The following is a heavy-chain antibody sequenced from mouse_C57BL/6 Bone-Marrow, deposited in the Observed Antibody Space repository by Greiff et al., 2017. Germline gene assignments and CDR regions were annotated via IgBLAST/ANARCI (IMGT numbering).Heavy chain of an antibody. CDR1: GFTFSSYA. D-gene: IGHD1-1*01. J-gene: IGHJ2*01. V-gene: IGHV5-4*01. Sequence: EVKVVESGGGLVKPGGSLKLSCAASGFTFSSYAMSWVRQTPEKRLEWVATISDGGSYTYYPDNVQGRFTISRDNAKNNLYLQMSHLKSEDTAMYYCARDRYYGSSRYYCDYWGQGTTLTVSS. CDR3: ARDRYYGSSRYYCDY. CDR2: ISDGGSYT.